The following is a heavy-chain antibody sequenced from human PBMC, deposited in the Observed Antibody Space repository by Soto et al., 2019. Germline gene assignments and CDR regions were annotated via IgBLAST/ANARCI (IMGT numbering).Heavy chain of an antibody. CDR1: GFTLCTYR. J-gene: IGHJ6*03. CDR3: ASDQGEYDIMTERYFYSMVV. D-gene: IGHD3-9*01. Sequence: EVQLVESGGGLVKPGGSLRLSCAASGFTLCTYRMSWVRQAPGKALEWGSSISSRSGYIYYADSVKGRFTISRDNAKNSLDLQMNSLRAEDTAVYYCASDQGEYDIMTERYFYSMVVLGKGTTGT. CDR2: ISSRSGYI. V-gene: IGHV3-21*04.